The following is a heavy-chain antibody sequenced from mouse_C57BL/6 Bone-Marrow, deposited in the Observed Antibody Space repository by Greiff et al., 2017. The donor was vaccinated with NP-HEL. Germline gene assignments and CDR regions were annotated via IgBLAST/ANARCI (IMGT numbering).Heavy chain of an antibody. D-gene: IGHD2-3*01. J-gene: IGHJ4*01. CDR2: ISDGGSYT. Sequence: EVQRVESGGGLVKPGGSLKLSGAAAGFTFSSDAMSWVRQTPEKRLEGVATISDGGSYTYYPDNVKGRFTISRDNAKKKLYLQMRHLKSEDTAMYYCARGWLLRRDAMDYWGPGPSVTVSS. CDR3: ARGWLLRRDAMDY. V-gene: IGHV5-4*01. CDR1: GFTFSSDA.